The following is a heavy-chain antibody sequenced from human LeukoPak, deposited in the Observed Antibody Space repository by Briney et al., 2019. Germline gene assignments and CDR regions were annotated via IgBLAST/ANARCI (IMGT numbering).Heavy chain of an antibody. J-gene: IGHJ4*02. CDR1: GFTFDDYA. CDR2: ISWNSGSI. D-gene: IGHD6-13*01. V-gene: IGHV3-9*01. Sequence: GGSLRPSCAASGFTFDDYAMHWVRQAPGKGLEWVSGISWNSGSIGYADSVKGRFTISRDNAKNSLYLQMNSLRAEDTALYYCAKGQQLAGGGFDYWGQGTLVTVSS. CDR3: AKGQQLAGGGFDY.